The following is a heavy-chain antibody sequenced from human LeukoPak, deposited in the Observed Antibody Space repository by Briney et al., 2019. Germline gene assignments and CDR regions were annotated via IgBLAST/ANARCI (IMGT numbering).Heavy chain of an antibody. J-gene: IGHJ3*02. V-gene: IGHV3-48*04. D-gene: IGHD2-2*01. CDR3: ARYKLYHGAFDI. CDR2: ISSSSSTI. CDR1: GFTFSSYS. Sequence: GGSLRLSCAASGFTFSSYSMNWVRQAPGKGLERVSYISSSSSTIYYADSVKGRFTISRDNAKNSLYLQMNSLRAEDTAVYYCARYKLYHGAFDIWGQGTMVTVSS.